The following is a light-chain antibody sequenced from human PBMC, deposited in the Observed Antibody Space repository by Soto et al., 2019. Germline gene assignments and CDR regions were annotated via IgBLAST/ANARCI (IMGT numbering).Light chain of an antibody. CDR2: WAS. Sequence: DIVMTQSLDSLAVSLGERATINCKSSQSLLYGSTNKNYLAWYQQKPGQPPKLLIYWASTRESGVPDRFSGSGSGTDFTLTISSLQAEDVAVYFCQQYYGAWTFGQGTKVEIK. CDR3: QQYYGAWT. CDR1: QSLLYGSTNKNY. J-gene: IGKJ1*01. V-gene: IGKV4-1*01.